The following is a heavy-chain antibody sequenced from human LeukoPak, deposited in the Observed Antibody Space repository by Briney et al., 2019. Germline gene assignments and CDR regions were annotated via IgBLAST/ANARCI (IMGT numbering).Heavy chain of an antibody. CDR2: ISGSGGIK. D-gene: IGHD5-24*01. J-gene: IGHJ4*02. CDR3: AKDRDGYGGYYFDY. CDR1: GFTFSSYA. V-gene: IGHV3-23*01. Sequence: GGSLRLSCAASGFTFSSYAMRWVRQAPGKGLEWVSAISGSGGIKYYAESGKGRFTITRDNSKNTLYLQMNSPRAEDTAVYYCAKDRDGYGGYYFDYLGQGTLVTVSS.